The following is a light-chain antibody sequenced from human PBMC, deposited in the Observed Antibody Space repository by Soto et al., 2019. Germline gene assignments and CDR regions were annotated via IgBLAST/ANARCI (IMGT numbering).Light chain of an antibody. CDR2: EGS. CDR3: CSYARSNFVV. V-gene: IGLV2-23*01. J-gene: IGLJ2*01. CDR1: SSDIGSYHL. Sequence: QSVLTQPASVSGSPRQSITISCTGTSSDIGSYHLVSWYQQHPGKAPKLIIYEGSKRPSGVSNRFSGSKSGNTASLTISGLQTEDEADYYCCSYARSNFVVFCGGPKLTVL.